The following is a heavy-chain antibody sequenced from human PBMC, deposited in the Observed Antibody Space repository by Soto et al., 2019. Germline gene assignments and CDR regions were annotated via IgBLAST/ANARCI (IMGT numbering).Heavy chain of an antibody. CDR2: ISYDGTKK. J-gene: IGHJ4*02. CDR3: AQEDTGGWDXFDS. D-gene: IGHD6-19*01. CDR1: GFTFRTYG. Sequence: GGSLRLSCAASGFTFRTYGMHWVRQAPGKGLEWVADISYDGTKKFYIDSVKGRFTISRDNSKNTLYLKMNGLRTEETAVYYCAQEDTGGWDXFDSWGQGTLVXVXS. V-gene: IGHV3-30*18.